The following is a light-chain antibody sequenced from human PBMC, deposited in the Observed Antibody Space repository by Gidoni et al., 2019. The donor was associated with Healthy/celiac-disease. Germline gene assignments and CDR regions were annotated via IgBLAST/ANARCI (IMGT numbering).Light chain of an antibody. CDR2: AAS. Sequence: DIHITQSPSSLSASVGDRVTITCRASQGISNYLAWYQQKPGKVPKLLIYAASTLQSGVPSRFSGSGSGTDFTLTISSLQPEDVATYYCQKYNSAPRTFGQXTKVEIK. CDR1: QGISNY. J-gene: IGKJ1*01. V-gene: IGKV1-27*01. CDR3: QKYNSAPRT.